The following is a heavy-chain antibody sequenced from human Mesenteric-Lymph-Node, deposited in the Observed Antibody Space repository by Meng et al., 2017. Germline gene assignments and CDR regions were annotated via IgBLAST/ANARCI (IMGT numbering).Heavy chain of an antibody. J-gene: IGHJ4*02. CDR1: GDTFTTYD. V-gene: IGHV1-8*01. CDR3: ARGWYSSYYFDY. Sequence: QVQLVQSGAEVKKPGASVKGSCKASGDTFTTYDINWVRQAPGQGLEWMGWMNPRSANTGYAQKFQGRVTMTSDTSITTGYMELSNLRSEDTAVYYCARGWYSSYYFDYWGQGTLVTVSS. CDR2: MNPRSANT. D-gene: IGHD4-11*01.